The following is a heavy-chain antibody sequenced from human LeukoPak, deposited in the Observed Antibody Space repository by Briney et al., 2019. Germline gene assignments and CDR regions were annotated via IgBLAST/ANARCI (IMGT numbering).Heavy chain of an antibody. CDR1: GFTFSNYW. CDR2: IYSGGSS. Sequence: GGSLRLSWAASGFTFSNYWMHWARKAPGKGLVWVSVIYSGGSSYYADSVKGRFTISRDNAKNSLYLQMDSLRAEDTAVYYCARALDVWGKGTTVTVSS. J-gene: IGHJ6*04. V-gene: IGHV3-66*01. CDR3: ARALDV.